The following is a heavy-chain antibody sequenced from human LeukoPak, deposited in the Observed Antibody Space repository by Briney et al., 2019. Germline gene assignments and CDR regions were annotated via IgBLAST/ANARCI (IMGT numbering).Heavy chain of an antibody. CDR1: GGSISSYY. D-gene: IGHD6-13*01. CDR2: IYYSGST. J-gene: IGHJ4*02. Sequence: SETLSLTCTVSGGSISSYYWSWIRQPPGKGLEWIGYIYYSGSTNYNPSLKSRVTISVDTSKNQFSLKLSSVTAADTAVYYCARRGGRIAAFDYWGQGTLVTVSS. CDR3: ARRGGRIAAFDY. V-gene: IGHV4-59*08.